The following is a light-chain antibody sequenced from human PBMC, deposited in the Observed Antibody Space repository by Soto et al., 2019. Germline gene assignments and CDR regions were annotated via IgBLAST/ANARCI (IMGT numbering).Light chain of an antibody. CDR1: QGISSY. V-gene: IGKV1-8*01. Sequence: AIRMTQSPSSLSASTGDRVTITCRASQGISSYLAWYQQKPGKAPKLLIYAASTSQGGVPSRFSGSGSGTDFTLTISCLQSEDFATYYCQQYYSYPRTFGQGTKVEIK. CDR2: AAS. CDR3: QQYYSYPRT. J-gene: IGKJ1*01.